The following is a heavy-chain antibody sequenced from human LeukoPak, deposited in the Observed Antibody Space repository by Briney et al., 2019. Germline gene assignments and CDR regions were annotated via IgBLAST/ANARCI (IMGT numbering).Heavy chain of an antibody. D-gene: IGHD1-7*01. Sequence: SETLSLTCAVYGGSFSGYYWSWIRQPPGKGPEWIGEINHSGSTNYNPSLKSRVTISVDTSKNQFSLKLSSVTAADTAVYYCARGVYLTGTTEWGQGTLVTVSS. J-gene: IGHJ4*02. V-gene: IGHV4-34*01. CDR3: ARGVYLTGTTE. CDR2: INHSGST. CDR1: GGSFSGYY.